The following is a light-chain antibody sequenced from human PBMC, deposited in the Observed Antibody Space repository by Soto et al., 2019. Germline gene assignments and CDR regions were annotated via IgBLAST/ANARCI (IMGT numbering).Light chain of an antibody. CDR2: AAS. CDR1: QGINNY. CDR3: QKYNGAPRA. V-gene: IGKV1-27*01. Sequence: DIQMTQSPSSLSASVGDRVTITCRASQGINNYLAWFQQKPGKPPKLLIYAASILQSGVPSRFSGSGSGTDFTLAISSLQPEDVATYYCQKYNGAPRAFGQGTKVEIK. J-gene: IGKJ1*01.